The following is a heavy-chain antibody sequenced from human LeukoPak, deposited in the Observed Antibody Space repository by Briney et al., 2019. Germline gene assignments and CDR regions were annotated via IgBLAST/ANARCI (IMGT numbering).Heavy chain of an antibody. CDR2: IYYSGST. V-gene: IGHV4-39*07. D-gene: IGHD6-19*01. J-gene: IGHJ4*02. Sequence: SETLSLTCTVSGGSISSSSYYWGWIRQPPGKGLEWIGSIYYSGSTYYNPSLKSRVTISVDTSKNQFSLKLSSVTAADTAVYYCASGSSSGFDYWGQGTLVTVSS. CDR1: GGSISSSSYY. CDR3: ASGSSSGFDY.